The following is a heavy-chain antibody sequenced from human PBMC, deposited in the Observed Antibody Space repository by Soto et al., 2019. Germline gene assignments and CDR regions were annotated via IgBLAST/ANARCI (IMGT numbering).Heavy chain of an antibody. CDR3: ARDKITGLFDY. J-gene: IGHJ4*02. CDR1: GGSFSGYY. CDR2: INHSGST. V-gene: IGHV4-34*01. Sequence: PSETLSLTCAVYGGSFSGYYWSWIRQPPGKGLEWIGEINHSGSTNYNTSLKSRVTISVDTSKNQFSLKMTSVTAAYTAVYYCARDKITGLFDYWGQGTLVTVSS. D-gene: IGHD2-8*02.